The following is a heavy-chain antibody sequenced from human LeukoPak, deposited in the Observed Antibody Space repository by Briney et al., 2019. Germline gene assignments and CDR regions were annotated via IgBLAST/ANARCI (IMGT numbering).Heavy chain of an antibody. CDR1: GGSISSGSYY. V-gene: IGHV4-39*01. Sequence: PSETLSPTCTVSGGSISSGSYYWGWIRQPPGKGLEWIASISYSGTTYYNPSLKSRVTISVDTSKNQFSLKLTSVTAADTAVYYCARISRPADRTVGPYYMNVCGKGATVTVSS. CDR2: ISYSGTT. D-gene: IGHD1-26*01. J-gene: IGHJ6*03. CDR3: ARISRPADRTVGPYYMNV.